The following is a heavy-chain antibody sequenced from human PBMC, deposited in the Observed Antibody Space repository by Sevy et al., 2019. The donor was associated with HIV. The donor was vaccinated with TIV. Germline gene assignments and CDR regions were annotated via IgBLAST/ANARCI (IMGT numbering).Heavy chain of an antibody. Sequence: ASVKVSFKASGYTFTSYGISWVRQAPGQGLEWMGWISAYNGNTNYAQKLQGRVTMTTDTSTSTAYMELRSLRSDDTAVYYCARDPAFIAAAGTAYFQHWGQGTLVTVSS. CDR2: ISAYNGNT. CDR3: ARDPAFIAAAGTAYFQH. J-gene: IGHJ1*01. CDR1: GYTFTSYG. V-gene: IGHV1-18*01. D-gene: IGHD6-13*01.